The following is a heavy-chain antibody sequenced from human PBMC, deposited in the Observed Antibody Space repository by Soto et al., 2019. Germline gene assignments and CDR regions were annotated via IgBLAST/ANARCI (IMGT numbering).Heavy chain of an antibody. CDR1: GFSLSTSGMC. CDR3: ARVWFGELSTIGSGPPSFDY. J-gene: IGHJ4*02. D-gene: IGHD3-10*01. V-gene: IGHV2-70*11. Sequence: ESGPTLVNPTQTLTLTCTFSGFSLSTSGMCVSWIRQPPGKALEWLARIDWDDDKYYSTSLKTRLTISKDTSKNQVVLTMTNMDPVDTATYYCARVWFGELSTIGSGPPSFDYWGQGTLVTVSS. CDR2: IDWDDDK.